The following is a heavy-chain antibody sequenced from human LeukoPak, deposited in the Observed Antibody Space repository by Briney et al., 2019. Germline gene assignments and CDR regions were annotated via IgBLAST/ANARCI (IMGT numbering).Heavy chain of an antibody. CDR1: GYTFTGYY. D-gene: IGHD3-22*01. CDR3: AREGQAWLLLYYFDY. CDR2: INPNSGGT. J-gene: IGHJ4*02. Sequence: ASVKVSCKASGYTFTGYYMHWVRQAPGQGLEWMGWINPNSGGTNYAQNFQGRVTMTRDTSISTAYMELSRLRSDDTAVYYCAREGQAWLLLYYFDYWGQGTLVTVSS. V-gene: IGHV1-2*02.